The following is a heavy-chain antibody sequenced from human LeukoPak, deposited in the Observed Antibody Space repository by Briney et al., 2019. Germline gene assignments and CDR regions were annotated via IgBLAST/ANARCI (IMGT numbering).Heavy chain of an antibody. CDR3: ARQPGGGNSFYYYMDV. CDR2: IYPGDSNT. D-gene: IGHD2-15*01. Sequence: GESLKISCTGSGYTFTNQWIGWVRQMPGKGLEWMGIIYPGDSNTRYSPSFQGQVTIPADKSISTAYLQWSSLKASDTAMYYCARQPGGGNSFYYYMDVWGKGTTVTVSS. V-gene: IGHV5-51*01. CDR1: GYTFTNQW. J-gene: IGHJ6*03.